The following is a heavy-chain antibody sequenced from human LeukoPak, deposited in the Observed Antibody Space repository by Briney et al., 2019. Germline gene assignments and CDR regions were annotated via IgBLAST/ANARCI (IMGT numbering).Heavy chain of an antibody. CDR3: ARGVYIAAAQYGY. CDR1: GGSISSYY. Sequence: SETLSLTCTVSGGSISSYYWSWIRQPPGKGLEWIGYIYYNGITNYNPSLKSRVTISVDTSKNQFSLKLSSVTAADTAVYYCARGVYIAAAQYGYWGQGTLVTVSS. V-gene: IGHV4-59*01. J-gene: IGHJ4*02. CDR2: IYYNGIT. D-gene: IGHD6-13*01.